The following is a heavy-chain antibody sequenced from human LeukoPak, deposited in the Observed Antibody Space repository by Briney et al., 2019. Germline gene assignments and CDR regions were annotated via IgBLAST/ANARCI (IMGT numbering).Heavy chain of an antibody. V-gene: IGHV4-34*01. J-gene: IGHJ5*02. CDR1: GGSFSGYY. CDR2: INHSGST. D-gene: IGHD3-10*01. CDR3: ARKSKHYYGSGSYFDWFDP. Sequence: RPSQTLSLTCAVYGGSFSGYYWSWIRQPPGKGLEWIGEINHSGSTNYNPSLKSRVTISVDTSKNQFSLKLSSVTAADTAVYYCARKSKHYYGSGSYFDWFDPWGQGTLVTVSS.